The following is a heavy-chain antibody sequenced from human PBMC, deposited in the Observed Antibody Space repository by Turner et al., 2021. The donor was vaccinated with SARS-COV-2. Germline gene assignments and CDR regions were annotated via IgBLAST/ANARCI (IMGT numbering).Heavy chain of an antibody. D-gene: IGHD1-26*01. J-gene: IGHJ5*02. Sequence: EVQLLESGGGLIQPGGSLRLSCAASGFTFSSYAMSWVRQAPGKGLEWVSSISGNGDSTYYADSVKGRFTISRDNSKNTLFLQMNSLRAEDTAVYYCARETREARFDPWGQGTLVTVSS. V-gene: IGHV3-23*01. CDR1: GFTFSSYA. CDR3: ARETREARFDP. CDR2: ISGNGDST.